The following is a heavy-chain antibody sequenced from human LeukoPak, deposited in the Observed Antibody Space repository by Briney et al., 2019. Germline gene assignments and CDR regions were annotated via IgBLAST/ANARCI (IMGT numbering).Heavy chain of an antibody. CDR2: INHSGST. Sequence: SETLSLTCAVYGGSFSGYYWSWIRQPPGKGLEWIGEINHSGSTNYNPSLKSRVTISVGTSKSQFSLKLSSVTAADTAVYYCARGLTMVRGVRSSAFDIWGQGTMVTVSS. V-gene: IGHV4-34*01. CDR3: ARGLTMVRGVRSSAFDI. J-gene: IGHJ3*02. D-gene: IGHD3-10*01. CDR1: GGSFSGYY.